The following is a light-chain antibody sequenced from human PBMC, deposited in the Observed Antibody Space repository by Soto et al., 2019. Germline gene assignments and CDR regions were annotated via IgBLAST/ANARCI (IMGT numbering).Light chain of an antibody. Sequence: DIQMTQSPSTLSATAGDRVTITCRASQSISSWLAWYQHKPGKAPKLLIYDASNLDSGVPSRFSGSGSGTEFYLAISRLQNDDCATYYGQQRYSTPSIACVQGTRIEIK. J-gene: IGKJ5*01. V-gene: IGKV1-5*01. CDR1: QSISSW. CDR3: QQRYSTPSIA. CDR2: DAS.